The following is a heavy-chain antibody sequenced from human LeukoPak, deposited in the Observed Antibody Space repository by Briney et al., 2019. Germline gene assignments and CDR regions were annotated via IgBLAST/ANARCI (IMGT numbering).Heavy chain of an antibody. Sequence: PGGSLRLSCAASGFSFTAYSMNWVRQAPGRGLQWIPYIGPGGDTYYADSVTGRFTVSRDTAKNSLYLQMNGLRVEDTAVYYCARRFDSWGQGTLVTVSS. J-gene: IGHJ4*02. CDR2: IGPGGDT. V-gene: IGHV3-69-1*01. CDR3: ARRFDS. CDR1: GFSFTAYS.